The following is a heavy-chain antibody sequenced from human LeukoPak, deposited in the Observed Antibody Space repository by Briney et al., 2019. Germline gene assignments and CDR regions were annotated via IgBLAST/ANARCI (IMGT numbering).Heavy chain of an antibody. Sequence: GGSLRLSCAASGFTFSSYAMSWVRQAPGKGLEWVSAISGSGGSTYYADSVKGRFTISRDNSKNTLYLQMNSLRAEDTAVYYCANQRDSSGWYEYLDYWGQGTLVTVSS. D-gene: IGHD6-19*01. J-gene: IGHJ4*02. V-gene: IGHV3-23*01. CDR3: ANQRDSSGWYEYLDY. CDR2: ISGSGGST. CDR1: GFTFSSYA.